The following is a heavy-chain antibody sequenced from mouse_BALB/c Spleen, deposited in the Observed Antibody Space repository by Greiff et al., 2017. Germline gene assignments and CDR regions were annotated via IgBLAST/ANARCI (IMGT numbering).Heavy chain of an antibody. Sequence: QVQLKESGPGLVAPSQSLSITCTVSGFSLTSYGVHWVRQPPGKGLEWLGVIWAGGSTNYNSALMSRLSISKDNSKSQVFLKMNSLQTDDTAMYYCARDPYGYEGAWFAYWGQGTLVTVSA. CDR2: IWAGGST. J-gene: IGHJ3*01. V-gene: IGHV2-9*02. CDR1: GFSLTSYG. D-gene: IGHD2-2*01. CDR3: ARDPYGYEGAWFAY.